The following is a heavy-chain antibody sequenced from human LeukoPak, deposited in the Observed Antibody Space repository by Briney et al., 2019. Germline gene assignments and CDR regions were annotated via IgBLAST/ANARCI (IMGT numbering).Heavy chain of an antibody. D-gene: IGHD3-16*01. CDR3: ARLAFGGTLVFDY. V-gene: IGHV5-51*01. CDR1: GYSFTTYW. CDR2: IYPGDSET. Sequence: GESLKISCKGSGYSFTTYWFGWVRQLPDKGLEWLGIIYPGDSETRYSPPFQGQVTISVDKSISTAYLQWSSLKASDTAMYYCARLAFGGTLVFDYWGQGTPVTVSS. J-gene: IGHJ4*02.